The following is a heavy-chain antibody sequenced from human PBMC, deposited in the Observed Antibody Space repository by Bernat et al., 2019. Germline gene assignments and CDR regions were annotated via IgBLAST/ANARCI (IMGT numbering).Heavy chain of an antibody. CDR2: INSDGSST. J-gene: IGHJ4*02. CDR3: ARELLDSGYCSSTSCYGGIGY. Sequence: EVQLVESGGGLVQPGGSLRLSCAASGFTFSSYWMHWVRQAPGKGLVWVSRINSDGSSTSYADSVKGRFTISRDNAKNTLYLQMNSLRAEDTAVYYCARELLDSGYCSSTSCYGGIGYWGQGTLVTVSS. D-gene: IGHD2-2*03. CDR1: GFTFSSYW. V-gene: IGHV3-74*01.